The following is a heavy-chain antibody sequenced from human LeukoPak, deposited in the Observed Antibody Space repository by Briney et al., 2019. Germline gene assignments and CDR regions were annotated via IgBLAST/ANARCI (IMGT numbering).Heavy chain of an antibody. CDR3: ARGFNTRIVGAQRGTWFDP. D-gene: IGHD1-26*01. CDR1: SDSVSSASYY. CDR2: IYYTGST. V-gene: IGHV4-61*01. Sequence: SETLSLTCTVSSDSVSSASYYWSWIRQPPGKGLEWIGYIYYTGSTKYNPSLKSRVSISLDTSKNQFSLKLSSVTAADTAVYYCARGFNTRIVGAQRGTWFDPWGQGTLVAVSS. J-gene: IGHJ5*02.